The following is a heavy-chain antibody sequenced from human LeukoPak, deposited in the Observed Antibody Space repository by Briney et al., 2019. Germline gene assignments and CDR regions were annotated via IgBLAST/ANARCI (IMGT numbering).Heavy chain of an antibody. V-gene: IGHV3-30*18. CDR2: ISYDGSNK. Sequence: GGSLRLSCAASGFTFSTYGMHWVRQAPGKGLEWVAVISYDGSNKYYADSVKGRFTISRDNSKNTLYLQMNSLRAEDTAVYYCAKALTFYSGSYDYWGQGTLVTVSS. CDR1: GFTFSTYG. J-gene: IGHJ4*02. D-gene: IGHD1-26*01. CDR3: AKALTFYSGSYDY.